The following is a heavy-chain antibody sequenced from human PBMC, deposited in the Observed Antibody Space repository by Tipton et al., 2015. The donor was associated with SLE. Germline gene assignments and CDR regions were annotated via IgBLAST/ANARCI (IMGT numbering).Heavy chain of an antibody. Sequence: TLSLTCTVSGGSISSYYWSWIRQSAGKGLEWIGRVSPSGGTNYNPSLKSRVTMSVDTSKNQFSLNLSSLPAADTAVYYCVRDKWGEYYPSTGYFWSFDPWGQGILVTVSS. D-gene: IGHD3-9*01. CDR3: VRDKWGEYYPSTGYFWSFDP. CDR1: GGSISSYY. V-gene: IGHV4-4*07. J-gene: IGHJ5*02. CDR2: VSPSGGT.